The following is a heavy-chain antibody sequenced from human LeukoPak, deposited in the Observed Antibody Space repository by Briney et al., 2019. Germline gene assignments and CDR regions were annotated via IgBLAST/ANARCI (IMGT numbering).Heavy chain of an antibody. J-gene: IGHJ4*02. CDR3: ARRWELLSDY. CDR1: GFSFSDDA. V-gene: IGHV3-21*01. CDR2: ISSSSSYI. Sequence: PGGSLRLSCAASGFSFSDDAMNWVRQAPGKGLEWVSSISSSSSYIYYADSVKGRFTISRDNAKNSLYLQMNSLRAEDTAVYYCARRWELLSDYWGQGTLATVSS. D-gene: IGHD1-26*01.